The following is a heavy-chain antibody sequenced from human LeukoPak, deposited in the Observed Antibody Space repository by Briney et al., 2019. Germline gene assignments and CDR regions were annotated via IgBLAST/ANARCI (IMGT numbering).Heavy chain of an antibody. CDR3: ARDRLRYFDWLENLDY. V-gene: IGHV1-18*01. Sequence: ASVKVSCKASGYTFTSYGISWVRQAPGQGLEWMGWISAYNGNTNYAQKLQGRVTMTTDTSTSTAYMELRSLRSDDTAVYYCARDRLRYFDWLENLDYWGQGTLVTVSS. CDR1: GYTFTSYG. J-gene: IGHJ4*02. CDR2: ISAYNGNT. D-gene: IGHD3-9*01.